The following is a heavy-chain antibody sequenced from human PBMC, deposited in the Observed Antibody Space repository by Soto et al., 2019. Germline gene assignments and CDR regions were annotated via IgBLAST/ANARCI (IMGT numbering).Heavy chain of an antibody. CDR2: IVVGSGNT. V-gene: IGHV1-58*01. Sequence: SVKVSCKASGITFSSSAVQWVRQARGQRLEWIGWIVVGSGNTKCAQKFQERVTITRGLSTSTAYLELTSLKSDDTAVYYCAASYGMDVWGQGTTVTVSS. J-gene: IGHJ6*02. CDR1: GITFSSSA. CDR3: AASYGMDV.